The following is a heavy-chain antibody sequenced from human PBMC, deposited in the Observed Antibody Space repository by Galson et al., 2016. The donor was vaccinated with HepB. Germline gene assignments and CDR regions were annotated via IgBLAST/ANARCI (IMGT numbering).Heavy chain of an antibody. Sequence: SLRLSCAASGFTFSTSGIHWVRQAPGKGLEWVAVISYDGSNKFYADSVKGRFTISRDNSKNTLYLQMNSLRAEDTALYYCAKDKGSGSYYNEPIPRYFALDVWGQGTPVTVSS. D-gene: IGHD3-10*01. CDR2: ISYDGSNK. CDR1: GFTFSTSG. V-gene: IGHV3-30*18. CDR3: AKDKGSGSYYNEPIPRYFALDV. J-gene: IGHJ6*02.